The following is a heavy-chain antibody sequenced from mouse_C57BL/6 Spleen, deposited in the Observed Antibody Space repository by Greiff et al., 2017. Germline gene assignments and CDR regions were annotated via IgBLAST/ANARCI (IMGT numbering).Heavy chain of an antibody. CDR1: GYAFSSYW. CDR2: IYPGDGDT. Sequence: VQLQQSGAELVKPGASVQISCKASGYAFSSYWTNWVKQRPGKGLAWIGQIYPGDGDTNYNGKFKGKATLTADKSSRTAYMQLSSLTSEDSAVYFCARWELDDGYYAPYFDNRRQGTTLTVSS. CDR3: ARWELDDGYYAPYFDN. D-gene: IGHD2-3*01. J-gene: IGHJ2*01. V-gene: IGHV1-80*01.